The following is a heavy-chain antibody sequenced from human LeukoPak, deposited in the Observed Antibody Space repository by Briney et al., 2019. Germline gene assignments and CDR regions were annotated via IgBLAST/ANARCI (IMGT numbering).Heavy chain of an antibody. CDR1: GYTFTSYD. V-gene: IGHV1-8*01. D-gene: IGHD3-10*01. CDR3: AADATPLVRGLIIAFGY. CDR2: MNPNSGNT. Sequence: GASVKVSCKASGYTFTSYDINWVRQATGQGLEWMGWMNPNSGNTGYAQKFQGRVTMTRNTSISTAYMELSSLRSEDTAVYYCAADATPLVRGLIIAFGYWGQGTQVTVSS. J-gene: IGHJ4*02.